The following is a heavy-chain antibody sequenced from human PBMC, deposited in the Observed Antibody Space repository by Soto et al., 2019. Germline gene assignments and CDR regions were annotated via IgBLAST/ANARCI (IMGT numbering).Heavy chain of an antibody. V-gene: IGHV1-3*05. CDR2: INPGNGNT. CDR3: AMSAISPSGGLIGSFDY. CDR1: GYVFSAYA. Sequence: QVQLVQSGAEEKKPGASVRVSCKASGYVFSAYAIHWVRQAPGQRLEWMGWINPGNGNTRYSQNFQGRLTIHTETSAATAYMELSSLRSYDTAVYYCAMSAISPSGGLIGSFDYWGQGNLVSVSS. J-gene: IGHJ4*02. D-gene: IGHD3-16*01.